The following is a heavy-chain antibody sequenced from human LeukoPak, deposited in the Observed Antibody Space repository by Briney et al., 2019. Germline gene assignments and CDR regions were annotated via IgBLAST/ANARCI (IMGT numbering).Heavy chain of an antibody. V-gene: IGHV3-23*01. J-gene: IGHJ4*02. Sequence: GGSLRLSCVVSEVTLGRYAMSWVRQAPGKGLEWVSGISASGVNTHYAASVRGRFIISRDNSKNTLYLQMNSLRAGYTALYFCAKCDYPDTTGPFHWGQGTLVTVSS. CDR1: EVTLGRYA. CDR3: AKCDYPDTTGPFH. D-gene: IGHD3-22*01. CDR2: ISASGVNT.